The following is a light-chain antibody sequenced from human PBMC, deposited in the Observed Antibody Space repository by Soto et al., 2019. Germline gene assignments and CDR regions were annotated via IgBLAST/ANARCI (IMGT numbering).Light chain of an antibody. Sequence: DIVRTQSPLSLSVTPGEPASISFRSSQSLLHSNGYNYLDWYLQKPGQSPQLLIYLGSKRASGVPDRFSGSGSGTDFTLKNSRVEAEDVGVYCCMHPLQSWKFGQGTKVDVK. V-gene: IGKV2-28*01. J-gene: IGKJ1*01. CDR1: QSLLHSNGYNY. CDR3: MHPLQSWK. CDR2: LGS.